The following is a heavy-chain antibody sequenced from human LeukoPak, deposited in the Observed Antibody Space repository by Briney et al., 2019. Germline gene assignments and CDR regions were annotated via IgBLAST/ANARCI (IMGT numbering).Heavy chain of an antibody. CDR2: IYTSGST. CDR1: GGSISSYY. Sequence: PSETLSLTCTVSGGSISSYYWGWIRQPAGKGLEWIGRIYTSGSTNYNPSLKSRVTMSVDTSKNQFSLKLSSVTAADTAVYYCARIGGSYYDSSGYYLDYWGQGTLVTVSS. V-gene: IGHV4-4*07. D-gene: IGHD3-22*01. J-gene: IGHJ4*02. CDR3: ARIGGSYYDSSGYYLDY.